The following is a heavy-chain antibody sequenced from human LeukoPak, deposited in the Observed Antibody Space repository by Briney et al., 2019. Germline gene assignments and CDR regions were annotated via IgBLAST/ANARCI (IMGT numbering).Heavy chain of an antibody. D-gene: IGHD2-2*01. CDR3: ATGAPDIVVVPAAPYYYYGMDV. V-gene: IGHV1-24*01. J-gene: IGHJ6*02. Sequence: ASVKVSCKVSGYTLTELSMHWVRQAPGKGLEWMGGFDPEDGETIYAQKFQGRVTMTEDTSTDTAYMELSSLRSEDTAVYYCATGAPDIVVVPAAPYYYYGMDVWGQGTTVTVSS. CDR2: FDPEDGET. CDR1: GYTLTELS.